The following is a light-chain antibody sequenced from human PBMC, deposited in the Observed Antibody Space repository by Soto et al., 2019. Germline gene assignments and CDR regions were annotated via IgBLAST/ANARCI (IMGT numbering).Light chain of an antibody. CDR2: KVS. Sequence: DVVMTQSPLSLPVTLGQPASISCRSNQSLVHSDGIAYFSWFQKRPGQSPRSLIYKVSNRDSGVPDRFSGSGSGTDFTLKISRVEAEDVGVYYCMQGTHWTRTFGQGTKVDIK. CDR3: MQGTHWTRT. V-gene: IGKV2-30*02. CDR1: QSLVHSDGIAY. J-gene: IGKJ1*01.